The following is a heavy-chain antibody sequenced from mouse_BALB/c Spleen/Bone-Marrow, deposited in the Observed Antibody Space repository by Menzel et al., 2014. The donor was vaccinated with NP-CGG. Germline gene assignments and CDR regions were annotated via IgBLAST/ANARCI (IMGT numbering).Heavy chain of an antibody. CDR2: INPSNGGT. CDR3: TREGDSPFAY. J-gene: IGHJ3*01. Sequence: QVHVKQSGAELVKPGASVKLSCKASGYTFTSYYMYWVKQRPGQGLEWIGEINPSNGGTNFNEKFKSKATLTVDKSSSTAYMQLSSLTSEDSAVYHCTREGDSPFAYWGQGTLVTVSA. CDR1: GYTFTSYY. V-gene: IGHV1S81*02. D-gene: IGHD2-13*01.